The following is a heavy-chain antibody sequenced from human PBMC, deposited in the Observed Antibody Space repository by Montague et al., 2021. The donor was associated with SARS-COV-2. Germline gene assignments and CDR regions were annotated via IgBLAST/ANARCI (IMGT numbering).Heavy chain of an antibody. V-gene: IGHV4-39*01. D-gene: IGHD6-25*01. J-gene: IGHJ4*02. CDR2: IHSSGST. CDR3: ARRLGGSGWLDY. Sequence: SETLSLTCTVAGGSISSGSYYWGWIRQPPGKGLEWIGNIHSSGSTYYKSRVTISVDTSKNQFSLNVTSVTAADTAVYYCARRLGGSGWLDYWGQGTLVTVSS. CDR1: GGSISSGSYY.